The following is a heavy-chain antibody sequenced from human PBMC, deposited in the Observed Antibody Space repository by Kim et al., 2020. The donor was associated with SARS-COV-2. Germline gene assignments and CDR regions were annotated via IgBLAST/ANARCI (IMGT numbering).Heavy chain of an antibody. Sequence: SLKGRVTISVDTSKNQFYLRLSSGTASDTAVYYCARDGAYDSSGPGAFDIWGQGTMVTVSS. CDR3: ARDGAYDSSGPGAFDI. J-gene: IGHJ3*02. D-gene: IGHD3-22*01. V-gene: IGHV4-31*02.